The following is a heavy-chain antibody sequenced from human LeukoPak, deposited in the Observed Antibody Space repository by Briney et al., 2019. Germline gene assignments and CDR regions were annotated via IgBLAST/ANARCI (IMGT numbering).Heavy chain of an antibody. V-gene: IGHV1-46*01. CDR3: ARGCSSTTCSWPFDY. CDR1: GYTFTSYY. CDR2: INPSGGST. J-gene: IGHJ4*02. Sequence: ASVKVSCKASGYTFTSYYMHWVRQAPGQGLEWMGIINPSGGSTSYAQKFQGRVTMTRDTSTSTVYMELSSLRSEDTAVYYCARGCSSTTCSWPFDYWGQGTLVTVSS. D-gene: IGHD2-2*01.